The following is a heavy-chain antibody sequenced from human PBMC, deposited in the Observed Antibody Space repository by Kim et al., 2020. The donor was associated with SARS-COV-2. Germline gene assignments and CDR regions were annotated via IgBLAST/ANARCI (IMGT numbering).Heavy chain of an antibody. D-gene: IGHD3-9*01. Sequence: GGSLRLSCVASGFTVGGYEMNWVRQAPGKGLEWISFISSTGSSKYYTDSVKGQFTISRDNSKNSLFLQMDSLRAEDTAVYYCATDIMTGFALDHWGQGTLVTVSS. CDR1: GFTVGGYE. V-gene: IGHV3-48*03. CDR2: ISSTGSSK. CDR3: ATDIMTGFALDH. J-gene: IGHJ4*02.